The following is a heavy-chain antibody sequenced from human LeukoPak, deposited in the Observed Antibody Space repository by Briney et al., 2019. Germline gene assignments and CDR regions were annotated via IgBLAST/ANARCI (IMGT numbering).Heavy chain of an antibody. Sequence: PSETLSLTCTVSGGSIGSYYWGWIRQPPGKGLEWIGYIYYSGSTNYNPSLKSRVTISVDTSKNQFSLKLSSVTAADTAVYYCARDNCSSTSCLIDYWGQGTLVTVSS. CDR3: ARDNCSSTSCLIDY. CDR2: IYYSGST. D-gene: IGHD2-2*01. CDR1: GGSIGSYY. V-gene: IGHV4-59*01. J-gene: IGHJ4*02.